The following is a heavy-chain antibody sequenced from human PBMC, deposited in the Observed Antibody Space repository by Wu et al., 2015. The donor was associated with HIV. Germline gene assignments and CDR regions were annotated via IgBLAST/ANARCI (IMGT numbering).Heavy chain of an antibody. D-gene: IGHD6-13*01. V-gene: IGHV1-8*01. CDR3: ARSPGMTAGLDY. Sequence: QVQLVQSGPEVKKPGASVKVSCKASGYTFTSYDINWVRQASGQRLEWMGWMNPNTGNTGYARELQGRVAMTRDTSISTAYMELSSLRSEDTAIYYCARSPGMTAGLDYWGQGTLVTVSS. CDR1: GYTFTSYD. J-gene: IGHJ4*02. CDR2: MNPNTGNT.